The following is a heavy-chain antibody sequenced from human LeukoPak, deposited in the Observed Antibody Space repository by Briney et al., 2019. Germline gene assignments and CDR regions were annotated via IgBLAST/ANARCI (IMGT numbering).Heavy chain of an antibody. CDR1: GGSISSYY. Sequence: SETLSLTCTVSGGSISSYYWGWIRQPPGKGLEWIGSIYYSGSTYYNPSLKSRVTISVDTSKNQFSLKLSSVTAADTAVYYCARSPPLTTGFDPWGQGTLVTVSS. J-gene: IGHJ5*02. V-gene: IGHV4-39*01. CDR3: ARSPPLTTGFDP. CDR2: IYYSGST. D-gene: IGHD4-17*01.